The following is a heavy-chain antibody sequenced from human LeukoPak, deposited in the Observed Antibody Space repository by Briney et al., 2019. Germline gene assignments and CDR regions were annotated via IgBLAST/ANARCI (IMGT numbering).Heavy chain of an antibody. Sequence: ASVKVSSMASGYTLTSYYMHWVRPAPGQGLECMGIINPSGGSTSYAQEFQGRVTMTRDMSTSKVYMELRSLRSEDTAVYYCARDPYYDSSVAFDIWGQGTIVTVSS. V-gene: IGHV1-46*01. CDR3: ARDPYYDSSVAFDI. D-gene: IGHD3-22*01. CDR1: GYTLTSYY. J-gene: IGHJ3*02. CDR2: INPSGGST.